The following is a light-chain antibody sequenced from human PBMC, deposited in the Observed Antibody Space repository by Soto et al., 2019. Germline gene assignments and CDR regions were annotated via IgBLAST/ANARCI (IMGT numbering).Light chain of an antibody. CDR1: QNISNW. V-gene: IGKV1-5*02. J-gene: IGKJ3*01. Sequence: DIQMTQSPSTLSASVGDRVTIICRASQNISNWLAWYQQKPGKVPKLLIYDASSLESGVPSRFSGSGSGTEFSLTIGSLQPEDFATYHCQQYNSSSFTFGPGTKVDLK. CDR3: QQYNSSSFT. CDR2: DAS.